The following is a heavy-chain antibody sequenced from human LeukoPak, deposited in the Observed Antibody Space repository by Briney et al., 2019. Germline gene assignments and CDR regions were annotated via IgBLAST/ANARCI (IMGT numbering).Heavy chain of an antibody. D-gene: IGHD3-9*01. Sequence: SETLSLTCTVSGYSISSGYYWGWIRQPTGKGLEWIGSIYHSGSTYYNPSLKSRVTISVDTSKNQFSLKLSSVTAADTAVYYCAREPRYYDILTGYHPYFFDYWGQGTLVTVSS. CDR1: GYSISSGYY. CDR2: IYHSGST. J-gene: IGHJ4*02. V-gene: IGHV4-38-2*02. CDR3: AREPRYYDILTGYHPYFFDY.